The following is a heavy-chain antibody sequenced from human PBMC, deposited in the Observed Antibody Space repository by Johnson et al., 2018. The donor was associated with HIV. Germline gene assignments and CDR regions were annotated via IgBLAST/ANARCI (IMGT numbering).Heavy chain of an antibody. J-gene: IGHJ3*02. V-gene: IGHV3-23*04. D-gene: IGHD3-22*01. CDR1: GFTFDDYG. CDR2: ISGSGGST. CDR3: AKGGYYDSSGYYYDVFDI. Sequence: EVQLVESGGGVVRPGGSLRLSCAASGFTFDDYGMSWVRQAPGKGLEWVSAISGSGGSTYYADSVKGRFTISRDNAKNSLYLQMNTLRAEDTAVYYCAKGGYYDSSGYYYDVFDIWGQGTMVTVSS.